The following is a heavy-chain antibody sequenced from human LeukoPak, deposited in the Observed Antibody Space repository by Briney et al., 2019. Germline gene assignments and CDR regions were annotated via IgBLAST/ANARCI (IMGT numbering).Heavy chain of an antibody. CDR1: GGSISSYY. CDR3: ARGTAARPQYYFDY. CDR2: IYYSGST. Sequence: SETLSLTCTVSGGSISSYYWSWIRQPPGKGLEWIGYIYYSGSTNYNPSLKSRVTISVDTSKNQFSLKLSSVTAADTAVYYCARGTAARPQYYFDYWGQGTLVTVSS. V-gene: IGHV4-59*08. D-gene: IGHD6-6*01. J-gene: IGHJ4*02.